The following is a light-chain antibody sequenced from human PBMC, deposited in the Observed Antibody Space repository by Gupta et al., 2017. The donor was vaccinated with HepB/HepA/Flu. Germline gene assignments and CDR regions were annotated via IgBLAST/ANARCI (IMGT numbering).Light chain of an antibody. CDR1: QSISSW. Sequence: DIQMTQSPSTLSASVGDRVTITCRASQSISSWLAWNQQKPGKAPKLLISKATTLESGVPSRSRDSGSGTEFTLSISSLQPDDFATYYCQQDYASSKTFGQGTKVEI. J-gene: IGKJ1*01. V-gene: IGKV1-5*03. CDR2: KAT. CDR3: QQDYASSKT.